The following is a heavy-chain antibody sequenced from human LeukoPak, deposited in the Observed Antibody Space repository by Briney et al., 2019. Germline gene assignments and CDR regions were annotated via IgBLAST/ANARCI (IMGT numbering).Heavy chain of an antibody. J-gene: IGHJ4*02. D-gene: IGHD3-3*01. CDR1: GYTFTGYY. CDR2: INPNSGGT. Sequence: ASVKVSCKASGYTFTGYYMHWVRQAPGQGLEWMGWINPNSGGTNYAQKFQGRVTMTRDTSISTAYMELSRLRSDDTAVYYCARGGGQTYYDFWSGYYQPDYWGQGTLVTVSS. CDR3: ARGGGQTYYDFWSGYYQPDY. V-gene: IGHV1-2*02.